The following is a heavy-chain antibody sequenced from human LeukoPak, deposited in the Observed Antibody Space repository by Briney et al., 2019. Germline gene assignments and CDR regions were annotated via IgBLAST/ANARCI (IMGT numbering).Heavy chain of an antibody. CDR3: ARGQVVRGVITFNWFDP. CDR2: MNPNSGNT. J-gene: IGHJ5*02. CDR1: GYTFTSYD. V-gene: IGHV1-8*01. D-gene: IGHD3-10*01. Sequence: GASVKVSCKASGYTFTSYDIDWVRQATGQGREWMGWMNPNSGNTGYAQKFQGRVTMTRNTSISTAYMELSSLGSEDTAVYYCARGQVVRGVITFNWFDPWGQGTLVTVSS.